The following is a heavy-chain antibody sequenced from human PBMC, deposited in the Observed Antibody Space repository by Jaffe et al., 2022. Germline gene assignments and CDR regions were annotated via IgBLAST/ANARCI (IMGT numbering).Heavy chain of an antibody. CDR1: GFTFSSYG. Sequence: QVQLVESGGGVVQPGGSLRLSCAASGFTFSSYGMHWVRQAPGKGLEWVAFIRYDGSNKYYADSVKGRFTISRDNSKNTLYLQMNSLRAEDTAVYYCAKARWGYCSGGSCYDADYWGQGTLVTVSS. CDR3: AKARWGYCSGGSCYDADY. D-gene: IGHD2-15*01. J-gene: IGHJ4*02. CDR2: IRYDGSNK. V-gene: IGHV3-30*02.